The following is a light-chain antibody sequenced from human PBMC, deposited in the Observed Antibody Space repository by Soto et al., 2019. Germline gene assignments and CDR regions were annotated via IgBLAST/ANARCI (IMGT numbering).Light chain of an antibody. CDR2: EVS. CDR1: SSDVGDYKY. J-gene: IGLJ3*02. V-gene: IGLV2-14*01. CDR3: SSYARV. Sequence: QSALTQPASVSGTPGQSITISCTGTSSDVGDYKYVSWYQQHPGKAPKLMIYEVSNRPSGVSNRFSGSKSGNTASLTISGLQAEDEADYYCSSYARVFGGGTKLTVL.